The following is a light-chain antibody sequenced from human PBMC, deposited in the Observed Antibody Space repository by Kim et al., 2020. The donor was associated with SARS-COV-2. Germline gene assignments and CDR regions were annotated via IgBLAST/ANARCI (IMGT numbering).Light chain of an antibody. CDR1: SGKIATNY. CDR2: EDH. J-gene: IGLJ2*01. CDR3: QSYDGGREG. V-gene: IGLV6-57*04. Sequence: NFMLTQPHSVSESPGKTVTISCTRSSGKIATNYVQWFQQRPGSAPTSVIYEDHQRPSGVPDRFSGSIDSSSNSASLTISGLQTEDEADYYCQSYDGGREGLGGGTQLNV.